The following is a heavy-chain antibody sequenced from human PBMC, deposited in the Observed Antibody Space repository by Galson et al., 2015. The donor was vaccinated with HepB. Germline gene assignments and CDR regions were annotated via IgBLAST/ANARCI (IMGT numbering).Heavy chain of an antibody. CDR3: ARGRAFDI. CDR1: DGSFRGYQ. CDR2: MNHSGRT. J-gene: IGHJ3*02. V-gene: IGHV4-34*01. Sequence: ATLSLTCTVNDGSFRGYQWSWIRQPPGKGLEWIGEMNHSGRTDTNSSLKSRVTISVDTSNNQFSLRLSSVTAADTAVYYCARGRAFDIWDQGAMVTVSS.